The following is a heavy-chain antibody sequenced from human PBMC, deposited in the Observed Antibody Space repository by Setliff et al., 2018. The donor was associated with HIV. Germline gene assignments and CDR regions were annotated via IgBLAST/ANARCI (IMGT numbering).Heavy chain of an antibody. V-gene: IGHV4-59*12. Sequence: PSETLSLTCTVSGGSISSYYWSWIRQPPGKGLEWIGYIYYSGSTYYKPSLKSRVTISVDTSKNQFSLKLSSVTAADTAVYYCARVSSTYWYSIFRNYYYHMDVWGKGTTVTVSS. D-gene: IGHD2-8*02. CDR3: ARVSSTYWYSIFRNYYYHMDV. CDR1: GGSISSYY. CDR2: IYYSGST. J-gene: IGHJ6*03.